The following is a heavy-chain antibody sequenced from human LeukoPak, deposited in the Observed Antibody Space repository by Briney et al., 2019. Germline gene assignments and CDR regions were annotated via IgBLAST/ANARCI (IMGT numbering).Heavy chain of an antibody. CDR3: ARGGPDYDFWSGQPGDAFDI. J-gene: IGHJ3*02. CDR2: ISSSSSTI. V-gene: IGHV3-48*01. CDR1: GFTFSSYS. D-gene: IGHD3-3*01. Sequence: GGSLRLSCAASGFTFSSYSMNWVRQAPGKGLEWVSYISSSSSTIYYADSVKGRFTISRDNAKNSLYLQMNSLRAEDTAVYYCARGGPDYDFWSGQPGDAFDIWGQGTMVTVSS.